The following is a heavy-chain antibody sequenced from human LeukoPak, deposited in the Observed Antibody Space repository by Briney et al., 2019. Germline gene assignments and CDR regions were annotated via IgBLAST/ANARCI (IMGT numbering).Heavy chain of an antibody. J-gene: IGHJ4*02. Sequence: QPGGSLRLSCAASGFTISSYAMSWVRQAPGKGLEWVSAISGSGGSTYYADSVKGRFTISRDNSKNTLYLQMNSLRAEDTAVYYCAKLFYGSGDAGFDYWGQGTLVTVSS. D-gene: IGHD3-10*01. CDR1: GFTISSYA. CDR2: ISGSGGST. CDR3: AKLFYGSGDAGFDY. V-gene: IGHV3-23*01.